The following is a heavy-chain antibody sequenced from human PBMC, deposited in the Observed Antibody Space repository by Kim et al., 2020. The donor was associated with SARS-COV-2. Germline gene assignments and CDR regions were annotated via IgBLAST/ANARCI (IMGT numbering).Heavy chain of an antibody. V-gene: IGHV1-2*06. CDR2: INPNSGGT. CDR3: ARDLYDYVWGSYRNNWFDP. J-gene: IGHJ5*02. Sequence: ASVKVSCKASGYTFTGYYMHWVRQAPGQGLEWMGRINPNSGGTNYAQKFQGRVTMTRDTSISTAYMELSRLRSDDTAVYYCARDLYDYVWGSYRNNWFDPWGQGTLVTVSS. CDR1: GYTFTGYY. D-gene: IGHD3-16*02.